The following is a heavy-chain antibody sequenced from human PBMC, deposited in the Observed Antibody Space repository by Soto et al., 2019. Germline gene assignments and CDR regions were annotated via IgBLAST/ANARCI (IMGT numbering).Heavy chain of an antibody. CDR2: IDHNEHT. J-gene: IGHJ6*02. V-gene: IGHV4-4*02. Sequence: QVQLQESGPGLVKPSGTLSLTCAVSGVSISSSQWWSWVRQPPGRGLEWIGEIDHNEHTNYNPSLRSRLTMSLDKSKNQVSLTLSSVTAADTATYYCGRTKDFFYGVDVWGQGTRVTVSS. CDR3: GRTKDFFYGVDV. CDR1: GVSISSSQW.